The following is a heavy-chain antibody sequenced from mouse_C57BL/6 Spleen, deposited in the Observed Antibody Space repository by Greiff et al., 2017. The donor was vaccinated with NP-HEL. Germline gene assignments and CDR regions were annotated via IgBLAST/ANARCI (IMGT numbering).Heavy chain of an antibody. CDR1: GYTFTSYW. CDR3: ARSGSSPYYYAMDY. D-gene: IGHD1-1*01. V-gene: IGHV1-52*01. Sequence: QVQLQQPGAELVRPGSSVKLSCKASGYTFTSYWMHWVKQRPIQGLEWIGNIDPSDSGTHYNQKFKDKATLTVDKSSSTAYMQLSSLTSEDSAVYYCARSGSSPYYYAMDYWGQGTSVTVSS. CDR2: IDPSDSGT. J-gene: IGHJ4*01.